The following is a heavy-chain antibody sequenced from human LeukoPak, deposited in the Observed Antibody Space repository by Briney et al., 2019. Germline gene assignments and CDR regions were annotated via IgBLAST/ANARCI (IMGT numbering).Heavy chain of an antibody. V-gene: IGHV4-4*07. D-gene: IGHD4-17*01. CDR1: GGSISSYY. CDR2: IYTSGST. Sequence: SETLSLTCTVSGGSISSYYWSWIRQPAGKGLEWIGRIYTSGSTNYNPSLKSRVTMSVDTSKNQFSLKLSSVIAADAAVYYCARDSYGDYYYYYGMDVWGQGTTVTVSS. J-gene: IGHJ6*02. CDR3: ARDSYGDYYYYYGMDV.